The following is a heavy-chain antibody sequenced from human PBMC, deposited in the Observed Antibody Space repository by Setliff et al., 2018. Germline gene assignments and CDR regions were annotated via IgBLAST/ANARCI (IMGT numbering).Heavy chain of an antibody. Sequence: GESLKISCKGSGYSFTTYWIGWVRQVPGKGLEWMGIIYPDNSDTKYRPSFQGQVTLSADKSIDTAYLQWSSLRASDTAIYYCAQKHQRASWAFDPWGRGTLVTVS. D-gene: IGHD2-2*01. CDR1: GYSFTTYW. CDR2: IYPDNSDT. CDR3: AQKHQRASWAFDP. J-gene: IGHJ5*02. V-gene: IGHV5-51*01.